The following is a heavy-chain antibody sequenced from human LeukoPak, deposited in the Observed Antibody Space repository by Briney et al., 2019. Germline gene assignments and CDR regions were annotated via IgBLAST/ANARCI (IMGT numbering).Heavy chain of an antibody. D-gene: IGHD5-12*01. J-gene: IGHJ4*02. CDR2: IYYSGST. V-gene: IGHV4-39*01. CDR1: GGSISSSSYY. Sequence: SETLSLTCTVSGGSISSSSYYWGWIRQPPGKGLEWIGNIYYSGSTYYNPSLKSRVTISVDTSKNQFSLKLSSVAAADTAVYYCARGLRLYSGYDFLRYWGQGTLVTVSS. CDR3: ARGLRLYSGYDFLRY.